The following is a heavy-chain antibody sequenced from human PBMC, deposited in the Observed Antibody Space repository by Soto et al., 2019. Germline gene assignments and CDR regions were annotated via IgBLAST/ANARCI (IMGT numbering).Heavy chain of an antibody. CDR2: IYPGDSDT. V-gene: IGHV5-51*01. CDR3: ARHGARLRFFSSRYYYGMDV. J-gene: IGHJ6*02. D-gene: IGHD3-3*01. Sequence: PRESLKIYFKGSGYSFTSYWIGGVRQMPGKGLECMGIIYPGDSDTRYSPSFQGQVTISADKSISTAYLQWSSLKASDTAMYYCARHGARLRFFSSRYYYGMDVWGQGTTVTVSS. CDR1: GYSFTSYW.